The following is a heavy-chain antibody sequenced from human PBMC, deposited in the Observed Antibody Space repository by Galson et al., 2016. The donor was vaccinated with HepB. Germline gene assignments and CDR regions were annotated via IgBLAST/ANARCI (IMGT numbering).Heavy chain of an antibody. CDR3: AHSTYGSGSYLGVDWFDP. CDR1: GFSLTTDGVG. D-gene: IGHD3-10*01. V-gene: IGHV2-5*02. CDR2: IYWDDDK. Sequence: PALVKPPQTLTLTCTFSGFSLTTDGVGVGWIRQPPGEALEWLALIYWDDDKRYSPSLKRRLTITKDTSKNQVVLTMTNMDPVDTATYYCAHSTYGSGSYLGVDWFDPWGQGTLVTVSS. J-gene: IGHJ5*02.